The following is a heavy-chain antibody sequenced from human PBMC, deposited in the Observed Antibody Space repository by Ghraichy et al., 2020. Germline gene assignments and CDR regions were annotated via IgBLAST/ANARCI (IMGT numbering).Heavy chain of an antibody. CDR1: GFTFSSYW. J-gene: IGHJ6*02. Sequence: GESLNISCAASGFTFSSYWMSWVRQAPGKGLEWVANIKQDGSEKYYVDSVKGRFTISRDNAKNSLYLQMNSLRAEDTAVYYCAREWGRDTAMPRWGDYYYYGMDVWGQGTTVTVSS. CDR2: IKQDGSEK. V-gene: IGHV3-7*01. D-gene: IGHD5-18*01. CDR3: AREWGRDTAMPRWGDYYYYGMDV.